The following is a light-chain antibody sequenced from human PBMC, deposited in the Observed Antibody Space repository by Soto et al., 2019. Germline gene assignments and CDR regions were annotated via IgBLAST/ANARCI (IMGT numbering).Light chain of an antibody. J-gene: IGKJ5*01. Sequence: IVFSQSAGALSLSTGERVTLSCRASQSVSSNLAWYQQKPGQAPRLLIYGASTRATGIPARFSGSGSGTEFTLTISSLQSEDFAVYYCQQYNNWPPITFGQGTRLAIK. V-gene: IGKV3-15*01. CDR2: GAS. CDR1: QSVSSN. CDR3: QQYNNWPPIT.